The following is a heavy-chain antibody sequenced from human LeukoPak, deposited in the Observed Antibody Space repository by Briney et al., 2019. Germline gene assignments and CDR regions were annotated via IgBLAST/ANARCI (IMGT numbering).Heavy chain of an antibody. J-gene: IGHJ5*02. CDR2: ISSSSSYI. D-gene: IGHD3-22*01. CDR1: GFTFSSYS. Sequence: GGSLRLSCAASGFTFSSYSMNWVRQAPGKGLEWVSSISSSSSYIYYADSVKGRFTISRDNAKNSLYLQMNSLRAEDTAVYYCARVTSMIRGPVFDPWGQGTLVTVS. CDR3: ARVTSMIRGPVFDP. V-gene: IGHV3-21*01.